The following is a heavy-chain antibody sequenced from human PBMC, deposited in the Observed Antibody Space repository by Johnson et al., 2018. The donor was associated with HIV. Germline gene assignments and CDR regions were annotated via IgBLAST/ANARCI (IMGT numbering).Heavy chain of an antibody. CDR2: ISGGGSAI. Sequence: QEQLEESGGGLVKPGGSLRLSCAVSGFTFSDYYMSWIRQAPGKGLEWISYISGGGSAIYYADSVKGRFTISRDNAKNSLYLQMNSLRAEDTAVYYCARDRVGATVWPDAFDIWGQGTMVTVSS. CDR1: GFTFSDYY. D-gene: IGHD1-26*01. CDR3: ARDRVGATVWPDAFDI. J-gene: IGHJ3*02. V-gene: IGHV3-11*04.